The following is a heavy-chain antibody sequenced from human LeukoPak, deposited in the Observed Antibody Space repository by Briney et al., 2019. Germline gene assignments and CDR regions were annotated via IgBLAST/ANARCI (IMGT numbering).Heavy chain of an antibody. J-gene: IGHJ4*02. CDR2: IYHSGST. V-gene: IGHV4-59*08. CDR3: ARAPPTGDIRSDY. CDR1: GGSISSYY. Sequence: SETLSLTCTVSGGSISSYYWSWIRQPPGKGLEWIGYIYHSGSTNYNPSLKSRVTISVDTSKNQFSLKLSSVTAADTAVYYCARAPPTGDIRSDYWGQGTLVTVSS. D-gene: IGHD7-27*01.